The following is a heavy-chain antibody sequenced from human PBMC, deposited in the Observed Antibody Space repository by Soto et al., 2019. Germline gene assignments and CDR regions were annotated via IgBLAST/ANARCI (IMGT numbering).Heavy chain of an antibody. D-gene: IGHD5-18*01. CDR3: ASDPYGYFYFDY. J-gene: IGHJ4*02. CDR2: IKQDGSEK. Sequence: GGSLRLSCAASGFTFSSYWMSWARQAPGKGLEWVANIKQDGSEKYYVDSVKGRFTISRDNAKNSLYLQMNSLRAEDTAVYYCASDPYGYFYFDYWGQGTLVTVSS. V-gene: IGHV3-7*01. CDR1: GFTFSSYW.